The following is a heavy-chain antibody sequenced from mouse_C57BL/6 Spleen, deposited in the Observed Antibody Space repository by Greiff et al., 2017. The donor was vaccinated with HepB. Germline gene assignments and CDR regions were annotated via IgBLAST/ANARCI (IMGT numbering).Heavy chain of an antibody. CDR3: ARHGYYYEGSAMDY. D-gene: IGHD2-4*01. Sequence: EVKVVESGGGLVQPGESLKLSCESNEYEFPSHDMSWVRKTPEKRLELVAAINSDGGSTYYPDNMERRFIISRDNTKKTLYLQMSSLRSEDTALYYCARHGYYYEGSAMDYWGQGTSVTVSS. J-gene: IGHJ4*01. CDR1: EYEFPSHD. CDR2: INSDGGST. V-gene: IGHV5-2*01.